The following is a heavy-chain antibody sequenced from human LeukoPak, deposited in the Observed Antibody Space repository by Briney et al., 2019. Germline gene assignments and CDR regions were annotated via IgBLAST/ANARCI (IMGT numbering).Heavy chain of an antibody. J-gene: IGHJ4*02. CDR1: GFTFSSYG. CDR3: AKVSGSGSYPAH. CDR2: IRYDGSNK. Sequence: GGSLRLSCAASGFTFSSYGMHWVRQAPGKGPEWVAFIRYDGSNKYYADSVKGRFSISRDNSKNTLYLQMNSLRAEDTAVYYCAKVSGSGSYPAHWGQGTLVTVSS. V-gene: IGHV3-30*02. D-gene: IGHD3-10*01.